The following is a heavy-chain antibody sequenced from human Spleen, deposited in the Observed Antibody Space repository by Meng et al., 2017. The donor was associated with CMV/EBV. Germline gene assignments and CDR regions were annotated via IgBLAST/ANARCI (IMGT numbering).Heavy chain of an antibody. V-gene: IGHV1-2*02. J-gene: IGHJ4*02. D-gene: IGHD3-9*01. CDR1: GYTFTSYG. CDR3: ARDSHYDILTGYDSGLDY. CDR2: INPNSGGT. Sequence: ASVKVSCKASGYTFTSYGISWVRQAPGQGLEWMGWINPNSGGTNYAQKFQGRVTMTRDTSISTAYMELSRLRSDDTAVYYCARDSHYDILTGYDSGLDYWGQGTLVTVSS.